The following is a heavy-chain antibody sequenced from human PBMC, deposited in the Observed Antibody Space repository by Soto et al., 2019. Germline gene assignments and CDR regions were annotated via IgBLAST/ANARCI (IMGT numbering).Heavy chain of an antibody. CDR2: IYYSGST. D-gene: IGHD4-17*01. V-gene: IGHV4-59*01. CDR1: GGSISGYY. Sequence: KLSETLSLTCTVSGGSISGYYWSWIRQPPGKGLEWIGYIYYSGSTNYNPSLKSRVTISVDTSKNQFSLKLSSVTAADTAVYYCARGKTVAPAVWFDPWGQGTLVTVSS. J-gene: IGHJ5*02. CDR3: ARGKTVAPAVWFDP.